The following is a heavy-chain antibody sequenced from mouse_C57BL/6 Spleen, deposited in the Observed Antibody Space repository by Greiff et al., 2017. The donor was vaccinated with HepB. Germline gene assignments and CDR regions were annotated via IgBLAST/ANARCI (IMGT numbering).Heavy chain of an antibody. V-gene: IGHV2-2*01. J-gene: IGHJ4*01. Sequence: QVQLQQSGPGLVQPSQSLSITCTVSGFSLTIYGVHWVRQSPGKGLEWLGVIWSGGSTDYNAAFISRLSISKDNSKSQVFFKMNSLQADDTAIYYCARNPPIYYGNPYAMDYWGQGTSVTVSS. CDR3: ARNPPIYYGNPYAMDY. D-gene: IGHD2-1*01. CDR1: GFSLTIYG. CDR2: IWSGGST.